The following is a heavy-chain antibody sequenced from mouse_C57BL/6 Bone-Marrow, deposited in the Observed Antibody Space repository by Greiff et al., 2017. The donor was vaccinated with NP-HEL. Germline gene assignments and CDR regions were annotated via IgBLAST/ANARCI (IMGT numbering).Heavy chain of an antibody. D-gene: IGHD4-1*01. J-gene: IGHJ3*01. CDR2: IYPRSGNT. CDR3: ARSGLGQRVAY. V-gene: IGHV1-81*01. CDR1: GYTFTSYG. Sequence: VQLQQSGAELVRPGASVKLSCKASGYTFTSYGISWVKQRPGQGLEWIGEIYPRSGNTYYNEKFKGKATLTADKSSSTAYMELRSLTSEDSAVYFCARSGLGQRVAYWGQGTLVTVSA.